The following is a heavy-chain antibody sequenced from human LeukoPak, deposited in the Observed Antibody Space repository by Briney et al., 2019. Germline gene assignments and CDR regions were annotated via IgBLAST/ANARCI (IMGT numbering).Heavy chain of an antibody. Sequence: GASVKVSCKASGYTFTNYYMHWVRQAPGQGLEWMGMINPSGGSTSYAQRFQGRVTMTRDMSTSTVYMELSSLRSEDTAMYYCARGEYGWEPRGDFWGQGTLVTVSS. CDR3: ARGEYGWEPRGDF. CDR2: INPSGGST. V-gene: IGHV1-46*01. J-gene: IGHJ4*02. D-gene: IGHD1-26*01. CDR1: GYTFTNYY.